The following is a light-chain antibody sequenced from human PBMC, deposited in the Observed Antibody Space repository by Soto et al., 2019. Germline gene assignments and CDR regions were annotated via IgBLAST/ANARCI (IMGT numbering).Light chain of an antibody. V-gene: IGKV1-9*01. CDR1: QGIASS. CDR2: AAS. J-gene: IGKJ4*01. Sequence: DIHLTQSPSFLSASVGDRVTITCRASQGIASSLAWYQQKAGKAPKLLIYAASTLESGVPSRFSGSGSGTEFTLTISSLHPEYFAIYYCQQFNSYPLTFGGGTKVEI. CDR3: QQFNSYPLT.